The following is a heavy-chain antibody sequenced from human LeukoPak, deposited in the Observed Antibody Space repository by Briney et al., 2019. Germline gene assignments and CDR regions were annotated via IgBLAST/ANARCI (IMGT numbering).Heavy chain of an antibody. V-gene: IGHV3-23*01. CDR1: GFTFSNYA. CDR3: AKPADSGRYRDFDY. D-gene: IGHD1-26*01. J-gene: IGHJ4*02. CDR2: ISASDGST. Sequence: GGSLRLSCAASGFTFSNYAMSWVRQAAGKGLEWVSTISASDGSTYYADSVKGRFTISRDNSKNTLYLQMNSLRAEDTAVYYCAKPADSGRYRDFDYWGQGTLVTVSS.